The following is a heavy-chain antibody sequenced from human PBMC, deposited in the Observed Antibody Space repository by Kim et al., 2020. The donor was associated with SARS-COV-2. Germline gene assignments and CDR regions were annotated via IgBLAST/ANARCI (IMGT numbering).Heavy chain of an antibody. CDR2: INHSGST. CDR1: GGSFSGYY. V-gene: IGHV4-34*01. Sequence: SETLSLTCAVYGGSFSGYYWSWIRQPPGKGLEWIGEINHSGSTNYNPSLKSRVTISVDTSKNQFSLKLSSVTAADTAVYYCARGARITMVRGVMRSWFDPWGQGTLVTVSS. D-gene: IGHD3-10*01. J-gene: IGHJ5*02. CDR3: ARGARITMVRGVMRSWFDP.